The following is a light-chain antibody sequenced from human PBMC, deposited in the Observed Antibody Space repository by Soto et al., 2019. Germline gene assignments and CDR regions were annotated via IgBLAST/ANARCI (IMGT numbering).Light chain of an antibody. CDR2: GAS. Sequence: EIGMTQSPPTMSVSAGERATLSCGASQSVNTNLAWYQQKPGQAPRLVIYGASTRATGIPARFSGSGYGTEFTLTISSLQSEDFAVYFCQQYYNWPRTFGQGTKVDIK. CDR3: QQYYNWPRT. V-gene: IGKV3-15*01. CDR1: QSVNTN. J-gene: IGKJ1*01.